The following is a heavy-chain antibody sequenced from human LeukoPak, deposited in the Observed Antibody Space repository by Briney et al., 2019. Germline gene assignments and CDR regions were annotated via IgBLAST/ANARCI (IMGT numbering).Heavy chain of an antibody. CDR2: FYSDGTA. D-gene: IGHD1-26*01. CDR3: ARAPTRTTTFDY. V-gene: IGHV3-53*01. J-gene: IGHJ4*02. CDR1: GFTVSTNY. Sequence: GGSLRLSCAASGFTVSTNYMSWVRQAPGKGLEWVSAFYSDGTAYYADSVKGRFTISRDNSENTVFLQMSSLRAEDTAVYYCARAPTRTTTFDYWGQGTLVTVSS.